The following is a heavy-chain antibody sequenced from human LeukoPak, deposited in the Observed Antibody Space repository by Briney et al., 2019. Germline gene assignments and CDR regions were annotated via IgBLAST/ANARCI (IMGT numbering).Heavy chain of an antibody. V-gene: IGHV3-23*01. CDR3: AKLREWELPDLFDY. Sequence: PGGSLRLSCATSGFIFSNYAVNWVRQAPGKGLEWVSIISGSGDTTYYADSVKGRFTISRDNSKNTLYLQMNSLRAEDTAVYYCAKLREWELPDLFDYWGQGTLVTVSS. CDR1: GFIFSNYA. D-gene: IGHD1-26*01. J-gene: IGHJ4*02. CDR2: ISGSGDTT.